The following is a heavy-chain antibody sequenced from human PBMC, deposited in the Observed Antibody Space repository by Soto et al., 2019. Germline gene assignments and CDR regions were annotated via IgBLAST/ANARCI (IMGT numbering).Heavy chain of an antibody. CDR1: GGSISSYY. D-gene: IGHD3-22*01. CDR2: IYYSGST. V-gene: IGHV4-59*01. J-gene: IGHJ3*02. CDR3: ARASLGAYYDSSGYYPGPFDI. Sequence: SETLSLTCTVSGGSISSYYWSWIRQPPGKGLEWIGYIYYSGSTNYNPSLKSRVTISVDTSKNQFSLKLSSVTAADTAVYYCARASLGAYYDSSGYYPGPFDIWGQGTMVTVSS.